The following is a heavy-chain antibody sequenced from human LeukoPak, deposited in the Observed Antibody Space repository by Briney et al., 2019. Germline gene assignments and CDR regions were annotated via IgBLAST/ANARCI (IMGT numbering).Heavy chain of an antibody. V-gene: IGHV3-23*01. CDR2: ISGSGSHT. CDR3: ATHYGSGSQVNWFDP. CDR1: GFAFSDYA. D-gene: IGHD3-10*01. Sequence: GGSLRLSCAASGFAFSDYAMSWVRQTPAKGLEWVSTISGSGSHTYYADSVKGRFTISRDSSKNTLFLQMNSLRVEDTAVYSCATHYGSGSQVNWFDPWGQGTLVTVSS. J-gene: IGHJ5*02.